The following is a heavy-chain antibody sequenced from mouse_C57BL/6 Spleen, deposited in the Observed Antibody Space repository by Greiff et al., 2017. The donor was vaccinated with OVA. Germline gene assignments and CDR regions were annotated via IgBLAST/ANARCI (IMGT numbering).Heavy chain of an antibody. Sequence: QVQLQQSDAELVKPGASVKISCKVSGYTFTDHTIHWMKQRPEQGLEWIGYIYPRDGSTKYNEKFNGKATLTADKSSSTAYMQLNSLTSEDSAVYFCARAPIWGTVVPYYYAMDYWGQGTSVTVSS. CDR3: ARAPIWGTVVPYYYAMDY. D-gene: IGHD1-1*01. CDR2: IYPRDGST. J-gene: IGHJ4*01. CDR1: GYTFTDHT. V-gene: IGHV1-78*01.